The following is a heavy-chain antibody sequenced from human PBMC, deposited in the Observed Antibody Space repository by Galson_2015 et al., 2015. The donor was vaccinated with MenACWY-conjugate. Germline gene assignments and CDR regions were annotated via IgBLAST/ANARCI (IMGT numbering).Heavy chain of an antibody. D-gene: IGHD2-15*01. CDR1: GFTFSNAW. CDR3: STGLTSAGCCHCLDV. J-gene: IGHJ6*02. V-gene: IGHV3-15*01. Sequence: SLRLSCAASGFTFSNAWMSWVRQAPGKGLEWVGRIKSKTDGGTTDYAAPVKGRFTNSRDDSKITLYLQMNSLKTEDTDVYYCSTGLTSAGCCHCLDVWGQGTTVTVSS. CDR2: IKSKTDGGTT.